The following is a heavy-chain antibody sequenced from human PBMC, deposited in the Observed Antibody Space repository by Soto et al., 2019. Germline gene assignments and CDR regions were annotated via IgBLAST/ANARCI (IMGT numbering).Heavy chain of an antibody. CDR3: AAIMAMVDY. CDR2: TIPIFGTA. Sequence: PRPSVKVSCKASGGTFSTYAISWVRQAPGQGLEWMGGTIPIFGTANYAQKFQGRVTITADKSTSTAYMELSSLRSEDTAVYYCAAIMAMVDYWGQGTLVTVSS. J-gene: IGHJ4*02. CDR1: GGTFSTYA. D-gene: IGHD5-18*01. V-gene: IGHV1-69*06.